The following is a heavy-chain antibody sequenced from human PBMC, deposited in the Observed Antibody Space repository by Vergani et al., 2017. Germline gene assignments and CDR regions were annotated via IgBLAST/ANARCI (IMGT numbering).Heavy chain of an antibody. J-gene: IGHJ4*02. CDR1: EFTFSNYA. Sequence: EVQLLESGGGLVQPGGSLRLTCAASEFTFSNYAMNWVRQAPGKGLGWVSGISGSGVSRYYTDSVKGRFTISRDNSKNMLFLQMTNLRTEDTAIYYCAKQYFVSGNYLFDYWGQGTLVTVSS. CDR3: AKQYFVSGNYLFDY. CDR2: ISGSGVSR. V-gene: IGHV3-23*01. D-gene: IGHD3-10*01.